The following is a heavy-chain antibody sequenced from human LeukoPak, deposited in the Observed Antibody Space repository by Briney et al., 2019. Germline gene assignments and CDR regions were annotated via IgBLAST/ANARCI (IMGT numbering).Heavy chain of an antibody. CDR3: ARYNMDV. D-gene: IGHD1-14*01. J-gene: IGHJ6*02. V-gene: IGHV3-7*01. Sequence: GGSLRLSCAASGFIFNNHWMIWVRQAPGKGLEWVANINEAGSGKYYLDSVKGRFTVSRDNAENSLYLQMNSLRVEDTGVYYCARYNMDVWGQGTTVTVSS. CDR2: INEAGSGK. CDR1: GFIFNNHW.